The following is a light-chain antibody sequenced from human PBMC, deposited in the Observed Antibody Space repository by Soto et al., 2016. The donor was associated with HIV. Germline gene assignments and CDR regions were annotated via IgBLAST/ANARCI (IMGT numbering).Light chain of an antibody. CDR3: QVWDSSSDHPGI. Sequence: SYQVTQPPSVSVAPGETARITCEGNNIGTKSVQWYQQKPGQAPVLVVYEDNNRPSGIPERFSGSNSGNTATLTISRVEAGDEADCYCQVWDSSSDHPGIFGTGTKVTVL. J-gene: IGLJ1*01. CDR1: NIGTKS. CDR2: EDN. V-gene: IGLV3-21*02.